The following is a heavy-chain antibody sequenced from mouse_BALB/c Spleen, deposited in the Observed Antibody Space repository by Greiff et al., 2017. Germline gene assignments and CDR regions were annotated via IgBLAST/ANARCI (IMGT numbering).Heavy chain of an antibody. J-gene: IGHJ3*01. CDR2: IWAGGST. CDR3: ARDQLGRFAY. Sequence: VKLMESGPGLVAPSQSLSITCTVSGFSLTSYGVHWVRQPPGKGLEWLGVIWAGGSTNYNSALMSRLSISKDNSKSQVFLKMNSLQTDDTAMYYCARDQLGRFAYWGQGTLVTVSA. V-gene: IGHV2-9*02. CDR1: GFSLTSYG. D-gene: IGHD4-1*01.